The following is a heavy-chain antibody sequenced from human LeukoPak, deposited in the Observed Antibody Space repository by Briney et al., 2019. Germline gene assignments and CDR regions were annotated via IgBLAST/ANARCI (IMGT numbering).Heavy chain of an antibody. CDR1: GFTFSSYA. Sequence: GGSLRLSCAASGFTFSSYAMSWVRQAPGKGLEWMGGIVPIFGTANYAQKFQGRVTITTDESTSTAYMELSSLRSEDTAVYYCARVFCSSTSCPFDCWGQGTLVTVSS. J-gene: IGHJ4*02. V-gene: IGHV1-69*05. CDR3: ARVFCSSTSCPFDC. D-gene: IGHD2-2*01. CDR2: IVPIFGTA.